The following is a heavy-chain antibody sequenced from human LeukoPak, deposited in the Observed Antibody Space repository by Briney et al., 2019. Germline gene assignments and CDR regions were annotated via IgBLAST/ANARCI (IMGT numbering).Heavy chain of an antibody. CDR1: GYTFTSYY. J-gene: IGHJ6*02. D-gene: IGHD2-21*02. V-gene: IGHV1-46*01. CDR2: INPSGGST. CDR3: ARGYCGGDCYLLAYYYGMDV. Sequence: ASVKVSCKASGYTFTSYYMHWVRQAPGQGLEWMGIINPSGGSTSYAQKFQGRVTMTRDTSTSTVYMELSSLRSEDTAVYYCARGYCGGDCYLLAYYYGMDVWGQGTTVTVSS.